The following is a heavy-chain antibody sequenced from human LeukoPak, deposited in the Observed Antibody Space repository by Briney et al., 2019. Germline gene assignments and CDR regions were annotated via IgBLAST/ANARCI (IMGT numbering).Heavy chain of an antibody. CDR2: INHSGST. V-gene: IGHV4-34*01. D-gene: IGHD3-3*01. Sequence: SETLSLTCAVYGGSFSGYYWSWIRQPPGKGLEWIGEINHSGSTNYNPSLKSRVTISVDTSKNQFSLKLSSVTAADTAVYYCARAKGLRFFFPYMDVWGKGTTVTVSS. CDR3: ARAKGLRFFFPYMDV. CDR1: GGSFSGYY. J-gene: IGHJ6*03.